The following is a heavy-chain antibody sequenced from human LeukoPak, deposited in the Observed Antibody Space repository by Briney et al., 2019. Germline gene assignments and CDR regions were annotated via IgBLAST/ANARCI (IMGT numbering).Heavy chain of an antibody. CDR2: IIPIFGIA. Sequence: SVKVSCKASGGTFSSYAISWVRHAPGQGLEWMGRIIPIFGIANYAQKFQGRVTITADKSTSTAYMELSSLRSEDTAVYYCARGPRYCSSTSCNYGMDVWGQGTTVTVSS. V-gene: IGHV1-69*04. J-gene: IGHJ6*02. CDR1: GGTFSSYA. D-gene: IGHD2-2*01. CDR3: ARGPRYCSSTSCNYGMDV.